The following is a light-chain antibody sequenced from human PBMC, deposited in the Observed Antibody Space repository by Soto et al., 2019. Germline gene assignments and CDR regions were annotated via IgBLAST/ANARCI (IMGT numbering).Light chain of an antibody. CDR3: AAWDDSLSGYYV. J-gene: IGLJ1*01. V-gene: IGLV1-47*01. Sequence: QLVLTQPPSASGTPGQRVTISCSGSSSNIGSNYVYWYQQLPGTAPKLLIYRNNQRPSGVPDRFSGSKSGTSASLAISGLRSEDEADYCCAAWDDSLSGYYVFGTGTKLTVL. CDR2: RNN. CDR1: SSNIGSNY.